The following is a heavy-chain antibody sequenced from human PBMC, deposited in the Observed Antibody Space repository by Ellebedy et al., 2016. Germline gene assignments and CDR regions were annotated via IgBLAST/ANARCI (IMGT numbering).Heavy chain of an antibody. D-gene: IGHD2-2*01. CDR3: AKDISGVVVPVSYFDY. Sequence: SLKISXAASGFTFDDYAMHWVRQAPGKGLEWVSGISWNSGSIGYADSVKGRFTISRDNAKNSLYLQMNSLRAEDTALYYCAKDISGVVVPVSYFDYWGQGTLVTVSS. CDR2: ISWNSGSI. V-gene: IGHV3-9*01. CDR1: GFTFDDYA. J-gene: IGHJ4*02.